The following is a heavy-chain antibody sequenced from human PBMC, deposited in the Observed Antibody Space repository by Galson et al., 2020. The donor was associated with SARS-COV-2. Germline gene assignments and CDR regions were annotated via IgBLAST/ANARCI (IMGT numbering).Heavy chain of an antibody. CDR2: INQDASEK. CDR1: GFSFSTYS. CDR3: VRPPLLRQLLLPGY. V-gene: IGHV3-7*01. Sequence: GGSLRLSCEASGFSFSTYSMNWFRQAPGKGLEWVAHINQDASEKNYVGPVKGRFPISRDNAKNSLNLQMNNVEAEDTAMYYCVRPPLLRQLLLPGYWGQGSLVTVCS. D-gene: IGHD2-15*01. J-gene: IGHJ4*02.